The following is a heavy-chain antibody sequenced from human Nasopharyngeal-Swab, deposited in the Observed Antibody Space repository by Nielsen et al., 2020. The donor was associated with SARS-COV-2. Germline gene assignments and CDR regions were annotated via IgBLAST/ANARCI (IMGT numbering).Heavy chain of an antibody. J-gene: IGHJ3*02. V-gene: IGHV4-59*01. CDR2: IYYSGST. Sequence: GSLRLSCTVSGGSISSYYWSWIRQPPGKGLEWIGYIYYSGSTHYNPSLKSRVTISVDTSKNQFSLKLSSVTAADTAVYYCARESDYYDSSGSLGDAFDIWGQGTMVTVSS. D-gene: IGHD3-22*01. CDR1: GGSISSYY. CDR3: ARESDYYDSSGSLGDAFDI.